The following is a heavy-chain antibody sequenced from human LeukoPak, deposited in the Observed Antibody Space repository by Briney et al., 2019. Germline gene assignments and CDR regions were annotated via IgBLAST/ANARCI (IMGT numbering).Heavy chain of an antibody. J-gene: IGHJ4*02. D-gene: IGHD6-13*01. CDR2: ISSSGSPI. CDR3: ARVGIIVAAGTCDY. Sequence: GRSLRLSCAASGFTFSDYYMSWIRQAPGKGLEWLSYISSSGSPISYADCVEGRFTISRDNAKNSLYLQMNSLRAGDTAVYYCARVGIIVAAGTCDYWGQGTLVTVSS. V-gene: IGHV3-11*01. CDR1: GFTFSDYY.